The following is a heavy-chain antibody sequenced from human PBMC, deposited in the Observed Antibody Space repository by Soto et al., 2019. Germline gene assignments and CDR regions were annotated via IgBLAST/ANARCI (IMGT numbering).Heavy chain of an antibody. CDR2: ISSSSSYI. V-gene: IGHV3-21*01. D-gene: IGHD3-3*01. Sequence: PGGSLRLSCAASGFTFSSYSMNWVRQAPGKGLEWVSSISSSSSYIYYADSVKGRFTISRDNAKNSLYLQMNSLRAEDTAVYYCARVGNYDFWSGYPYYYYYYMDVWGKGTTVTVSS. CDR3: ARVGNYDFWSGYPYYYYYYMDV. CDR1: GFTFSSYS. J-gene: IGHJ6*03.